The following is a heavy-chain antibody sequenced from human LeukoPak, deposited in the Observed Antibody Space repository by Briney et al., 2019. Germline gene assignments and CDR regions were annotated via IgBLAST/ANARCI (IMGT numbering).Heavy chain of an antibody. CDR2: INSDGSKT. J-gene: IGHJ4*02. Sequence: GGSLRLSCVASGFTFISYWMHWVRQAPGKGLVWVSRINSDGSKTWYADSVKGRFTMSRDNAKNTLYLQMNSLRAEDTAVYYCARARAAAGTVIQDWGQGILVTVSS. CDR3: ARARAAAGTVIQD. D-gene: IGHD6-13*01. CDR1: GFTFISYW. V-gene: IGHV3-74*01.